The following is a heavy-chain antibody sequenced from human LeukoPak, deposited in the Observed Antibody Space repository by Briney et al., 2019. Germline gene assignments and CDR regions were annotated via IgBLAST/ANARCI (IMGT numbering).Heavy chain of an antibody. J-gene: IGHJ4*02. Sequence: SETLSLTCSVSGGSVSSGISYWSWIRQPPGEGLEWIAYISDSGGSDYNPSLRGRVTISLDTSKNQFSLRLTSVTAADTAVYYCARDLLSTAGYFDYWGQGTLVTVSS. CDR1: GGSVSSGISY. CDR2: ISDSGGS. D-gene: IGHD6-19*01. V-gene: IGHV4-61*01. CDR3: ARDLLSTAGYFDY.